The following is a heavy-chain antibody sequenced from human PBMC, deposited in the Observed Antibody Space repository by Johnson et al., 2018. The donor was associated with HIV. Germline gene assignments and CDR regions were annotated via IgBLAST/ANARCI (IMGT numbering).Heavy chain of an antibody. CDR2: INWNGGST. D-gene: IGHD3-16*01. CDR1: GFTFDDYG. J-gene: IGHJ3*01. CDR3: ALERGGDSAFDF. V-gene: IGHV3-20*04. Sequence: VQLVESGGGLVQPGRSLRLSCAASGFTFDDYGMTWVRQVPGKGLEWVSGINWNGGSTGYADSVKGRFTISRDNANNSLYLQMNSLRAEDTALYYCALERGGDSAFDFWGQGTMVTVSS.